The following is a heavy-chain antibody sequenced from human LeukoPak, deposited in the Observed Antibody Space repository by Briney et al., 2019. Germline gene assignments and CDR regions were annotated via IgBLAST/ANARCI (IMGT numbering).Heavy chain of an antibody. J-gene: IGHJ3*02. D-gene: IGHD6-6*01. CDR3: ARVSSSPGDAFDI. V-gene: IGHV4-59*01. CDR2: IYYSGST. CDR1: GGSISSYY. Sequence: SETLSLTCTVSGGSISSYYWSWIRQPPGKGLEWIGYIYYSGSTNYNPSLKSRVTISVDTSKNQFSLKLSSVTAADTAVYYCARVSSSPGDAFDIWGQGTMVTVSS.